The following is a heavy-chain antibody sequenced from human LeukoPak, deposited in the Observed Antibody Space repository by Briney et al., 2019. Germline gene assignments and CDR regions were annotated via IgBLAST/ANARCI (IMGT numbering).Heavy chain of an antibody. V-gene: IGHV3-74*01. D-gene: IGHD3-22*01. CDR2: INSDGSST. Sequence: GGSLRLSCAASGFTFSSYWMHWVRQAPGKGLVWVSRINSDGSSTSYADSVKGRFTISRNNAKNTLYLQMNSLRAEDTAVYYCARDRYDSSGYYVWGQGTLVTVSS. J-gene: IGHJ4*02. CDR1: GFTFSSYW. CDR3: ARDRYDSSGYYV.